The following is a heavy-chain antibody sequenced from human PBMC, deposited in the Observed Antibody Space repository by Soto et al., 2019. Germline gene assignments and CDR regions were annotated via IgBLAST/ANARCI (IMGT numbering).Heavy chain of an antibody. Sequence: SPTLLNTAHSHTLPCNFSGCSVVTSVVFVSCVRHPPGKALEFLVLIDWDDDKYYSTSLKTRLTISKDTSKNQVVLTMTNMDPVDTATYYCARLYSGPGERTSPRKSTARYNWVDPWVQANLDTFSS. J-gene: IGHJ5*02. CDR2: IDWDDDK. CDR1: GCSVVTSVVF. CDR3: ARLYSGPGERTSPRKSTARYNWVDP. V-gene: IGHV2-70*20. D-gene: IGHD1-26*01.